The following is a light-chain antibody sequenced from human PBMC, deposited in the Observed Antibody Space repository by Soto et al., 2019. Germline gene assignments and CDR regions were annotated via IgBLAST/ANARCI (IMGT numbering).Light chain of an antibody. Sequence: QSVLTQPPSASGTPGQRVTISCSGSSSNIGSNTVNWYQHLPGTAPKLLIYSNTQRPSGVPDRFSGSKSGASASLAISGLQSEDEADYYCAAWDDSLNAWVFGGGTKVTVL. CDR2: SNT. CDR3: AAWDDSLNAWV. CDR1: SSNIGSNT. V-gene: IGLV1-44*01. J-gene: IGLJ2*01.